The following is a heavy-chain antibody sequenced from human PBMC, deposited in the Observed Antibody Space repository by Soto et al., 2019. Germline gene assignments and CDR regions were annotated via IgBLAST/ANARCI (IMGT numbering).Heavy chain of an antibody. CDR3: VRELRWRDLDF. J-gene: IGHJ4*02. D-gene: IGHD2-21*01. CDR2: INPSSGDT. Sequence: ASVKVSCKASGYTFTSYGISWVRQAPGQGLEWMGWINPSSGDTQYVEKFQDRVTMTRDASISTAHMELRRLTTDDTAVYYCVRELRWRDLDFWGQGTTVTVSS. V-gene: IGHV1-2*02. CDR1: GYTFTSYG.